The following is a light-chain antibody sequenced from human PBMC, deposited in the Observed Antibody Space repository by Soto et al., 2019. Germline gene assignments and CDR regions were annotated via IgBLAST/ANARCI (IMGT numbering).Light chain of an antibody. CDR3: QQYHNYPPYT. CDR1: QSVSTN. J-gene: IGKJ2*01. V-gene: IGKV3-15*01. Sequence: EIVMTQSPATLSVSPGERATLSCRASQSVSTNLAWYQQKPGQAPRLLMYGASTRATGIPARFSGSGSGTEFTRTISCLQSEDFAFYYCQQYHNYPPYTFGQRTKLEIK. CDR2: GAS.